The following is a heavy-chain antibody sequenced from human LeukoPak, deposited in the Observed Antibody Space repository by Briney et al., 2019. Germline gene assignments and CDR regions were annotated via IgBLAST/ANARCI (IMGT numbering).Heavy chain of an antibody. Sequence: GGSLRLSCAASGFPFDDYGMTWVRQAPGKGLEWVSGINWNGGSTGYADSVKGRFTISRDNAKNSLYLQMNSLRAEDTAVYYCARAPGYGAAYYFDYWGQGTLVTVSS. CDR3: ARAPGYGAAYYFDY. CDR2: INWNGGST. J-gene: IGHJ4*02. CDR1: GFPFDDYG. V-gene: IGHV3-20*04. D-gene: IGHD1-1*01.